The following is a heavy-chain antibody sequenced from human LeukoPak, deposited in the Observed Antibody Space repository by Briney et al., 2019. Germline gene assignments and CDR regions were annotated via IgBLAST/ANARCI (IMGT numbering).Heavy chain of an antibody. D-gene: IGHD1-14*01. V-gene: IGHV3-11*01. CDR1: GFTLSDYY. J-gene: IGHJ4*02. Sequence: GGSLRLSCAASGFTLSDYYVSWIRQAPGKGLEWVAFISNSGFTTYYADSVKGRFTVSRDNAKDSVSLQMDSLRADDTAVYYCARSEKYWGQGTLVTVSS. CDR3: ARSEKY. CDR2: ISNSGFTT.